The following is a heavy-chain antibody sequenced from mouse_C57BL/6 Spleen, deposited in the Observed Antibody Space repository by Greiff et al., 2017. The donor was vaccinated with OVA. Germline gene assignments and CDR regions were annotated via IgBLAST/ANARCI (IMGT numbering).Heavy chain of an antibody. J-gene: IGHJ2*01. V-gene: IGHV1-82*01. CDR3: ARSVNYCGSSPFDY. D-gene: IGHD1-1*01. CDR1: GYAFSSSW. Sequence: VQLQQSGPELVKPGASVKISCKASGYAFSSSWMNWVKQRPGKGLEWIGRIYPGGGDTNYNGKFKGKATLTAAKSSSTASMQLSSLQSEDTAVFFCARSVNYCGSSPFDYWGQGTTLTVSS. CDR2: IYPGGGDT.